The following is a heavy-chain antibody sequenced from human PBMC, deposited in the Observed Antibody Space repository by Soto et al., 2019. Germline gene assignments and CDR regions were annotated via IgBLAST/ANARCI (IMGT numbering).Heavy chain of an antibody. D-gene: IGHD2-2*03. J-gene: IGHJ6*02. CDR3: ARDGYCVSTTCYVLPDV. CDR2: ISSSSSTI. Sequence: GGSLRLSCAASGFTFSRYGMNWVRQAPGKGPEWVAYISSSSSTIYYADSVKGRFTISRDNAKNSLYLQMNSLRDEDSAVYYCARDGYCVSTTCYVLPDVWAQGTTVPVSS. V-gene: IGHV3-48*02. CDR1: GFTFSRYG.